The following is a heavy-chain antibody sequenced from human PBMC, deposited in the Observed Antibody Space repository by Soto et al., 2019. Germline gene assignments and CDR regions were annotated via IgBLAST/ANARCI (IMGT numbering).Heavy chain of an antibody. CDR1: GFTFSSYA. CDR2: ISGSGGST. V-gene: IGHV3-23*01. CDR3: AKAPYSSGWFGNWFDT. D-gene: IGHD6-19*01. J-gene: IGHJ5*02. Sequence: GGSLRLSCAASGFTFSSYAMSWVRQAPGKGLEWVSAISGSGGSTYYADSVKGRFTISRDNSKNMLYLQMNSLRAEDKAVYYCAKAPYSSGWFGNWFDTWGQGTLVTVSS.